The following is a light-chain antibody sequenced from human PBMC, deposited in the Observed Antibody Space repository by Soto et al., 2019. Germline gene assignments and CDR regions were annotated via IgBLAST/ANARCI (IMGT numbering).Light chain of an antibody. CDR2: TNN. CDR3: SSYGGSNNLV. Sequence: QSVLTQPPSVSGAPGQRVTISCTGSSSNIGAGYDVHWYLQLPGTAPKLLVYTNNNRPSGVPDRFSGSKSGNTASLTVSGLQAEDEADYYCSSYGGSNNLVFGGGTKLTVL. CDR1: SSNIGAGYD. J-gene: IGLJ2*01. V-gene: IGLV1-40*01.